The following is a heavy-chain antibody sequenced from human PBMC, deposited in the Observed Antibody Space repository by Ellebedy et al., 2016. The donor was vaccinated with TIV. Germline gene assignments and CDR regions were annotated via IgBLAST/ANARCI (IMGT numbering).Heavy chain of an antibody. CDR1: GFTFSRYW. J-gene: IGHJ4*02. V-gene: IGHV3-74*01. Sequence: GESLKISCAASGFTFSRYWMHWVRQVPGKGLVWVSRINSDGSTTKYADSVKGRFTISRDNAKNTLYLQMNSLRAEETAGYYCAEGRNYYDSRAYCDYWGQGTLVTVSS. CDR2: INSDGSTT. CDR3: AEGRNYYDSRAYCDY. D-gene: IGHD3-22*01.